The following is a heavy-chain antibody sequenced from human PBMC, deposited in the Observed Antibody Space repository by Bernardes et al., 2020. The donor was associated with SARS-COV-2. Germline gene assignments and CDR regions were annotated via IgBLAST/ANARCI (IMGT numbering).Heavy chain of an antibody. CDR1: GVSISSFY. V-gene: IGHV4-59*01. CDR2: IHSSGST. J-gene: IGHJ5*02. CDR3: ARDPSSWFDP. Sequence: SETLSLTCSVSGVSISSFYWSWIRQPPGKGLDWIGFIHSSGSTHYNPSLKSRVTISVDLSKNQVSLKLSSVTAADTAFYYCARDPSSWFDPWGQGTLVTVSS.